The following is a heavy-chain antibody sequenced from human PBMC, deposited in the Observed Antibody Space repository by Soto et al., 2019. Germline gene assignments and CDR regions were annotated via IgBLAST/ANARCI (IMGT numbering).Heavy chain of an antibody. CDR3: ATAGLGYCSSTSCPEGYYYYGMDV. CDR1: GGSISSSNW. CDR2: IYHSGST. J-gene: IGHJ6*02. D-gene: IGHD2-2*01. V-gene: IGHV4-4*02. Sequence: QVQLQESGPGLVKPSGTLSLTCAVSGGSISSSNWWSWVRQPPGKGLEWIGEIYHSGSTNYNPSLKSRVTISVDKSKNQFSLKPSSVTAADTAVYYCATAGLGYCSSTSCPEGYYYYGMDVWGQGTTVTVSS.